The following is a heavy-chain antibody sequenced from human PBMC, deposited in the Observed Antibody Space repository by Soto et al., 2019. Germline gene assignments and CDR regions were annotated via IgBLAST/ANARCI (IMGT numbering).Heavy chain of an antibody. D-gene: IGHD5-18*01. Sequence: ASVKVSCKASGGTFSSYAISWVRQAPGRGLEWMGGIIPIFGTANYAQKFQGRVTITADESTCTAYMELSSLRSEYTAVYYCRYGHYYYYCLDVWGQGTTVTVSS. CDR3: RYGHYYYYCLDV. CDR2: IIPIFGTA. J-gene: IGHJ6*02. V-gene: IGHV1-69*13. CDR1: GGTFSSYA.